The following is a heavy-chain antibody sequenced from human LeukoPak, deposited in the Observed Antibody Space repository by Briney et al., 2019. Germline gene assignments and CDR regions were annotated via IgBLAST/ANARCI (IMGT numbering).Heavy chain of an antibody. CDR2: ISGSGGST. Sequence: GGSLRLSCAASGFTFSSCAMSWARQAPGKGLEWVSAISGSGGSTYYADSVKGRFTTSRDNSKNTLYLQMNSLRAEDTAVYYCAKGSNSGITMVRGVIKSYFDYWGQGTLVTVSS. V-gene: IGHV3-23*01. J-gene: IGHJ4*02. CDR3: AKGSNSGITMVRGVIKSYFDY. CDR1: GFTFSSCA. D-gene: IGHD3-10*01.